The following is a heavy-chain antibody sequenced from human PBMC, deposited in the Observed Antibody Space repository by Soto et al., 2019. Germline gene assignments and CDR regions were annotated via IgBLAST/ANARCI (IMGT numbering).Heavy chain of an antibody. V-gene: IGHV4-59*08. J-gene: IGHJ4*02. D-gene: IGHD1-1*01. Sequence: SETLSLTCTVSDGSISSYYWGRIRQPPGKGLEWIGYIFYTGSTNYNPSLKSRVTISVDTSKNQFSLKLSSVTAADTAVYYCGRHYPIGNNWNYFDYWGQGTLVTVSS. CDR1: DGSISSYY. CDR3: GRHYPIGNNWNYFDY. CDR2: IFYTGST.